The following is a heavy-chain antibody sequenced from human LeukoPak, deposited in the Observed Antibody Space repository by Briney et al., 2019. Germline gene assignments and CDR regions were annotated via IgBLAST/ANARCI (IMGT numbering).Heavy chain of an antibody. CDR1: GYTFTGYY. Sequence: ASVKVSCKASGYTFTGYYMHWVRQAPGQGLEWMGWISAYNGNTNYAQKLQGRVTMTTDTSTSTAYMELRSLRSDDTAVYYCARVEQWLVNVPDYWGQGTLVTVSS. CDR3: ARVEQWLVNVPDY. J-gene: IGHJ4*02. D-gene: IGHD6-19*01. V-gene: IGHV1-18*04. CDR2: ISAYNGNT.